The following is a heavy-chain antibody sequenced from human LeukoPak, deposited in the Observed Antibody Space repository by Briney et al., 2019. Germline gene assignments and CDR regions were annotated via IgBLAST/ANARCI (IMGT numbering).Heavy chain of an antibody. CDR1: GYTFTGYY. D-gene: IGHD6-13*01. V-gene: IGHV1-2*04. CDR3: ARGGSSWYDVDGWFDP. CDR2: INPNSGGT. J-gene: IGHJ5*02. Sequence: ASVKVSCKASGYTFTGYYVHWVRQAPGQGLEWMGWINPNSGGTNYAQKFQGWVTMTRDTSISTAYMELSRLRSNDTAVYYCARGGSSWYDVDGWFDPWGQGTLVTVSS.